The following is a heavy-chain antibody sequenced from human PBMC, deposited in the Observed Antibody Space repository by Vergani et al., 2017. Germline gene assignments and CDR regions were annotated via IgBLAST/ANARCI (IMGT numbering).Heavy chain of an antibody. D-gene: IGHD6-25*01. J-gene: IGHJ6*03. V-gene: IGHV4-4*07. CDR3: ARDRGYSSAADYYYDMDV. CDR2: IYTSGST. Sequence: QVQLQESGPGLVKPSETLSRTCTVSGGSISSYYWSWIRQPAGKGLEWIGRIYTSGSTNYNPSLKSRVTMSVDTSKNQFSLKLSSVTAADTAVYYCARDRGYSSAADYYYDMDVWGKGTTVTVSS. CDR1: GGSISSYY.